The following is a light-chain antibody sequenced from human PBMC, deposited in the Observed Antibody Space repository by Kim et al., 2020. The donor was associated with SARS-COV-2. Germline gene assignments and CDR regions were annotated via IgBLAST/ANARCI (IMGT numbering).Light chain of an antibody. CDR3: QQYNNCPPLT. CDR1: QSVSSN. J-gene: IGKJ4*01. Sequence: EIVMTQSPATLSVSPGERATLSCRASQSVSSNLVWYQQKPGQAPRLLIYGASTRATGIPARFSGSGSGTEFTLTISSLQSEDFAVYYCQQYNNCPPLTFGGGTKVDIK. V-gene: IGKV3-15*01. CDR2: GAS.